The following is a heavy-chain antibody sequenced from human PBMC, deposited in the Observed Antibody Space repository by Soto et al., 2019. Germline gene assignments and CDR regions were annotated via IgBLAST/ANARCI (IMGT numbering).Heavy chain of an antibody. CDR3: AKDGTPVSGWYFFDY. J-gene: IGHJ4*02. D-gene: IGHD6-19*01. Sequence: GGSLRLSCAGSGFTFSSYAMAWVRQAPGKGLEWVSVISTGGGITYYANSVKGRFTISGDNSKNTLYLQMNSLRSEDTAIYYCAKDGTPVSGWYFFDYWGQGDLVTVSS. CDR1: GFTFSSYA. CDR2: ISTGGGIT. V-gene: IGHV3-23*01.